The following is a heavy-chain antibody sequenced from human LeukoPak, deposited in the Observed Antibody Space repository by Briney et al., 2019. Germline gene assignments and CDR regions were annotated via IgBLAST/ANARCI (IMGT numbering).Heavy chain of an antibody. CDR3: ARGWTTGTPYYYYYYMDV. CDR2: INPNSGGT. CDR1: GYTFTGYY. Sequence: ASVKVSCKASGYTFTGYYMHWVRQAPGQGLEWMGWINPNSGGTNYAQKFQGRVTMTRDTSISTAYMELSRLRSDDTAVYYCARGWTTGTPYYYYYYMDVWGKGTTVTVSS. D-gene: IGHD1-1*01. J-gene: IGHJ6*03. V-gene: IGHV1-2*02.